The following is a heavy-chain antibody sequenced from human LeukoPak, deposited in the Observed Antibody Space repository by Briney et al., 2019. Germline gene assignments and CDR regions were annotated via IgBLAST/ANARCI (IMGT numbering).Heavy chain of an antibody. D-gene: IGHD6-6*01. CDR1: GGSISSYY. Sequence: SETLSLTCTVSGGSISSYYWSWIRQPPGKGLEWIGYIYYSGSTNYNPSLKSRVTISVDTSKKQFSLKLSSVTAADTAVYYCARGYSSSSSRPDYWGQGTLVTVSS. CDR2: IYYSGST. CDR3: ARGYSSSSSRPDY. J-gene: IGHJ4*02. V-gene: IGHV4-59*08.